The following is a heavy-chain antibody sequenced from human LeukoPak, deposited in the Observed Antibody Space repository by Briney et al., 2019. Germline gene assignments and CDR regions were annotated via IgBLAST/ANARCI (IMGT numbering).Heavy chain of an antibody. D-gene: IGHD3-22*01. V-gene: IGHV4-59*01. J-gene: IGHJ4*02. Sequence: SETLSLTCTVSGGSISSYYWSWIRQPPGKGLEWIGYIYYSGSTNYNPSLKSRVTISVDTSKNQFSLKLSSVTAADTAVYYCAGADSSDSSGYPFDYWGQGTLVTVSS. CDR3: AGADSSDSSGYPFDY. CDR1: GGSISSYY. CDR2: IYYSGST.